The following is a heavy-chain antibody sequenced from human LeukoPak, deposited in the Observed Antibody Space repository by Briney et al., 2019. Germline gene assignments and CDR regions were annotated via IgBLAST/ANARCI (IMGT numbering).Heavy chain of an antibody. CDR1: GYTFTSYY. D-gene: IGHD6-19*01. CDR2: INPSGGST. CDR3: ARDLYPFSSGWFDP. Sequence: ASVKVSCKASGYTFTSYYMHWVRQAPGQGLEWMGIINPSGGSTSYAQKLQGRVTMTTDTSTSTAYMELRSLRSDDTAVYYCARDLYPFSSGWFDPWGQGTLVTVSS. V-gene: IGHV1-46*01. J-gene: IGHJ5*02.